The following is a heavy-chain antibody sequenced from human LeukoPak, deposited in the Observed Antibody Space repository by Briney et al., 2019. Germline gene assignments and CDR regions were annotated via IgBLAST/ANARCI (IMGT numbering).Heavy chain of an antibody. CDR3: ARDEGSYDYVWGSYRPGDAFDI. Sequence: GASVKVSCKASGYTFTSYGISWVRQAPGQGLEWMGWISAYNGNTNYAQKLQGRVTMTTDTSTSTAYMELRSLRSDDTAVYYCARDEGSYDYVWGSYRPGDAFDIWGQGTMVTVSS. CDR1: GYTFTSYG. CDR2: ISAYNGNT. V-gene: IGHV1-18*01. D-gene: IGHD3-16*02. J-gene: IGHJ3*02.